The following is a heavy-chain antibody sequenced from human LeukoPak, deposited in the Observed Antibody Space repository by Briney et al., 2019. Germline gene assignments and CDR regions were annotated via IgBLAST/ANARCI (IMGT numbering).Heavy chain of an antibody. D-gene: IGHD3-10*01. V-gene: IGHV3-23*01. Sequence: PGGSLRLSCAASGFTFRSYVGTWVRQAPGKGLEWVSAISGSGGSTYYADSVKGRFTISRDNSKNTLYLQMNSLRAEDTAVYYCANEGGTMLRGDLDYWGQGTLVTSST. CDR1: GFTFRSYV. CDR2: ISGSGGST. J-gene: IGHJ4*02. CDR3: ANEGGTMLRGDLDY.